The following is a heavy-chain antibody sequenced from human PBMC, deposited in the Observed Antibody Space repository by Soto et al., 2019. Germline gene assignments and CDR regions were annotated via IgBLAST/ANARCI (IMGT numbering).Heavy chain of an antibody. V-gene: IGHV4-4*02. D-gene: IGHD6-19*01. CDR3: AREEQCLADWYFDL. J-gene: IGHJ2*01. CDR2: IYHSGNT. Sequence: QVQLQESGPGLVKPSGTLSLTCAVSGGSISSSNWWRWVRQPPGKGLEWIGEIYHSGNTNYNPSLKSRVTLSVDKSKNQFSLKLSYVTAADTAVYYCAREEQCLADWYFDLWGRGTLVTVSS. CDR1: GGSISSSNW.